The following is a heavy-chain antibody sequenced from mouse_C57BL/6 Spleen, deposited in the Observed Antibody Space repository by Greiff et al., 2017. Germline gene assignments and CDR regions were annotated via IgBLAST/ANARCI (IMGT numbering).Heavy chain of an antibody. Sequence: QVQLQQPGAELARPGASVKMSCKASGYTFTSYTMHWVKQRPGQGLEWIGYINPSSGYTKYNQKFKDKATLTADKSSSTAYMQLSSLTSEDSAVYYCARSELRLPGFGCWGQGALVTVSA. V-gene: IGHV1-4*01. D-gene: IGHD3-2*02. CDR2: INPSSGYT. CDR1: GYTFTSYT. CDR3: ARSELRLPGFGC. J-gene: IGHJ3*01.